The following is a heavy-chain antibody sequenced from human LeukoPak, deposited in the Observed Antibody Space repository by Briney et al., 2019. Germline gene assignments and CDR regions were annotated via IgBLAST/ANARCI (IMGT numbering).Heavy chain of an antibody. CDR3: ARDYHDSSGYLDY. J-gene: IGHJ4*02. CDR2: IYSGGST. V-gene: IGHV3-66*02. CDR1: GFTVSSNY. Sequence: GGSLRLSCAASGFTVSSNYMSWVRHAPGKGLEWVSVIYSGGSTYYADSVKGRFTISRDNSKNTLYLQMNSLRAEDTAVYYCARDYHDSSGYLDYWGQGTLVTVSS. D-gene: IGHD3-22*01.